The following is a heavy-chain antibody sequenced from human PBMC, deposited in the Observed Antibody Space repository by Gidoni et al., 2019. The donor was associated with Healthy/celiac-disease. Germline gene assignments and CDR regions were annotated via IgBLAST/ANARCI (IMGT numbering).Heavy chain of an antibody. CDR2: IDPSDSYT. D-gene: IGHD6-6*01. J-gene: IGHJ6*02. V-gene: IGHV5-10-1*03. CDR3: ASLIAARNYYYYGMDV. CDR1: GYSFTSYW. Sequence: EVQLVQSGAEVKKPGESLRISCKGSGYSFTSYWISWVRQMPGKGLEWMGRIDPSDSYTNYSPSFQGHVTISADKSISTAYLQWSSLKASDTAMYYCASLIAARNYYYYGMDVWGQGTTVTVSS.